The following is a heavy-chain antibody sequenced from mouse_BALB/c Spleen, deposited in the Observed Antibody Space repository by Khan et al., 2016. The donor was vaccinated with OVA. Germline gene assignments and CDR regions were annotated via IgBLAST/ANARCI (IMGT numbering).Heavy chain of an antibody. J-gene: IGHJ3*01. V-gene: IGHV1S81*02. CDR1: GYTFTSYF. CDR2: INPSNGGT. D-gene: IGHD3-2*01. CDR3: TRRGTARATLWFAY. Sequence: QVQLQQSGAELVKPGASVKLSCKASGYTFTSYFMYWVKQRPGQGLEWIGEINPSNGGTNFNEKFKSKATLTVDKSSSTAYMQLSSLTSEDTAVYSCTRRGTARATLWFAYWGQGTLVTVSA.